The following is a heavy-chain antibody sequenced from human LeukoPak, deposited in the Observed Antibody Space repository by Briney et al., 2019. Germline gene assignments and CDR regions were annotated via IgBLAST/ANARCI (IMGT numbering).Heavy chain of an antibody. J-gene: IGHJ6*02. CDR1: GGTFSSYA. V-gene: IGHV1-69*13. CDR2: IIPIFGTA. CDR3: ARDLSRYSYGYERNYYYYGMDV. D-gene: IGHD5-18*01. Sequence: ASVKVSCRSSGGTFSSYAIIWVRQAPGQGLEWMGGIIPIFGTANYAQKFQGRVTITADESTSTAYMELSSLRSEDTAVYYCARDLSRYSYGYERNYYYYGMDVWGQGTTVTVSS.